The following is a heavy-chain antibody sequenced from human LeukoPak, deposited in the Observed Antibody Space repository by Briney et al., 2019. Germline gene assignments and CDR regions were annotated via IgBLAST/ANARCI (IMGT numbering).Heavy chain of an antibody. CDR2: IKQDGSAQ. CDR1: GFTFSIYW. D-gene: IGHD6-13*01. Sequence: GGSLRLSCAASGFTFSIYWMDWVRQAPGKGLEWVANIKQDGSAQYYVGSVEGRFTISRDNAKNSLYLQMNSLRAEDTALYYCAKDIIAAAGTKYYYYGMDVWGQGTTVTVSS. J-gene: IGHJ6*02. V-gene: IGHV3-7*03. CDR3: AKDIIAAAGTKYYYYGMDV.